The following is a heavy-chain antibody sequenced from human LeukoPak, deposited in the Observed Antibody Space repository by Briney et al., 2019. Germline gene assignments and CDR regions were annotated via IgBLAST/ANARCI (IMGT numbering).Heavy chain of an antibody. J-gene: IGHJ6*02. CDR3: ARDRIEQWVTTDYYYGMDV. D-gene: IGHD4-11*01. V-gene: IGHV3-30-3*01. CDR1: GFTFSSYA. Sequence: GGSLRLSCAASGFTFSSYAMHWVRQAPGKGLEWVAVISYDGSNKYYADSVKCRFTISRDNSKNTLYLQMNSLRAEDTAVYYCARDRIEQWVTTDYYYGMDVWGQGTTVTVSS. CDR2: ISYDGSNK.